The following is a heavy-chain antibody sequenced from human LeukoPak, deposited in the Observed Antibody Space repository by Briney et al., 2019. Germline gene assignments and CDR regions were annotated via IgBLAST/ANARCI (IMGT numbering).Heavy chain of an antibody. CDR2: INTNTGNP. V-gene: IGHV7-4-1*02. CDR3: ARMIQLWFSPYYYYMDV. CDR1: GYTFTSYA. J-gene: IGHJ6*03. D-gene: IGHD5-18*01. Sequence: ASVKVSCKASGYTFTSYAMHWVRQAPGQGLEWMGWINTNTGNPTYAQGFTGRFVFSLDTSVSTAYLQISSLKAEDTAVYYCARMIQLWFSPYYYYMDVWGKGTTVTVSS.